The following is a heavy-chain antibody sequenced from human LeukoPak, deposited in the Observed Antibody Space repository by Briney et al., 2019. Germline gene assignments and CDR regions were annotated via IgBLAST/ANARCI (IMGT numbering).Heavy chain of an antibody. Sequence: GGSLRLSCAASGFTFSNAWMSWVRQAPGKGLEWVGRIKSKTDGGTTDYAAPVKGRFTISRDDSKNTLYLQMNSLKTEDTAVHYCTTDGGSYYGSGSYTPVDYFDYWGQGTLVTVSS. CDR1: GFTFSNAW. D-gene: IGHD3-10*01. CDR3: TTDGGSYYGSGSYTPVDYFDY. J-gene: IGHJ4*02. CDR2: IKSKTDGGTT. V-gene: IGHV3-15*01.